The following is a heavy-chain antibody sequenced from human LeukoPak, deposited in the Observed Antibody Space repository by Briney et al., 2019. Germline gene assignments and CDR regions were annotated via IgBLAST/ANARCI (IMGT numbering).Heavy chain of an antibody. CDR2: ISSSGSTI. Sequence: PGGSLRLSCAAPGFTFSSYEMNWVRQAPGKGLEWVSYISSSGSTIYYADSVKGRFTISRDNAKNSLYLQMNSLRAEDTAVYYCARESDSSGFDYWGQGTLVTVSS. V-gene: IGHV3-48*03. J-gene: IGHJ4*02. CDR1: GFTFSSYE. D-gene: IGHD3-22*01. CDR3: ARESDSSGFDY.